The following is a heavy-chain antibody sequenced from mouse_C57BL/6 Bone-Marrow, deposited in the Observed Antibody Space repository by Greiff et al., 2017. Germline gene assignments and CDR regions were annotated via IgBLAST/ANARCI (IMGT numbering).Heavy chain of an antibody. D-gene: IGHD2-3*01. Sequence: VQVVESGAELARPGASVKLSCKASGYTFTSYGISWVKQRTGQGLEWIGEIYPRSGNTYYNEKFKGKATLTADKSSSTAYMELRSLTSEDSAVYFCARGWLCFDYWGQGTTLTVSA. CDR2: IYPRSGNT. CDR3: ARGWLCFDY. J-gene: IGHJ2*01. CDR1: GYTFTSYG. V-gene: IGHV1-81*01.